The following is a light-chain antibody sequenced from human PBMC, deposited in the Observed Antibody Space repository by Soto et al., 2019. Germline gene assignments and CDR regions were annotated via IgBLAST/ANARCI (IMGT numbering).Light chain of an antibody. CDR1: TGDIGTYSY. V-gene: IGLV2-23*02. Sequence: QSVLTQPASVSGSPGQPITISCTGTTGDIGTYSYVSWYQQHAGKAPKLIIYEVSHRPSGVSNRFSASKSGNTASLTISGLQAEDEADYYCCAYAGSNTLVFGGGTKVTVL. CDR3: CAYAGSNTLV. CDR2: EVS. J-gene: IGLJ2*01.